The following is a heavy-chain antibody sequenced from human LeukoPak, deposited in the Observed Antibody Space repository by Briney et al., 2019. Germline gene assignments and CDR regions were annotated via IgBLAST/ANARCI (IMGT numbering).Heavy chain of an antibody. D-gene: IGHD3-3*01. Sequence: GEALKISCKGSGYSFTSYWIGWVRQMPGKGLEWMGIIYPGDSDTRYSPSFQGQVTISADESISTAYLQWSSLKASDTAMYYCARHVQDPIFGVPSSLLGFAPWGQATLVTVSS. CDR3: ARHVQDPIFGVPSSLLGFAP. CDR1: GYSFTSYW. CDR2: IYPGDSDT. V-gene: IGHV5-51*01. J-gene: IGHJ5*02.